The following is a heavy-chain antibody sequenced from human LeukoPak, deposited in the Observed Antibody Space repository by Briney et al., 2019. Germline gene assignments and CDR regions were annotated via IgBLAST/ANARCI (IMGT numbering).Heavy chain of an antibody. Sequence: GGSLRLSCAASGFTFRSYWMRWVRQAPGKGLEWVANIKQDGSEKNYVDSVKGRFTISRDNAKNSLYLQMNSLRAEDTAVYYCAKSGATYYYDSSGYYLDYWGQGTLVTVSS. V-gene: IGHV3-7*03. CDR1: GFTFRSYW. D-gene: IGHD3-22*01. J-gene: IGHJ4*02. CDR3: AKSGATYYYDSSGYYLDY. CDR2: IKQDGSEK.